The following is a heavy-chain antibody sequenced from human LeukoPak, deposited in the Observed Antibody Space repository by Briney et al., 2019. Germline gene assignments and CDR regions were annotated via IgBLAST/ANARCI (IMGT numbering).Heavy chain of an antibody. V-gene: IGHV3-43*02. CDR2: ISGDGGST. CDR1: GFTFDDYA. CDR3: AKDLLYCSGGSCYPYYYYYGMDV. J-gene: IGHJ6*02. D-gene: IGHD2-15*01. Sequence: PGGSLRLSCAASGFTFDDYAMHWVRQAPGKGLEWVSLISGDGGSTYYADSVKDRFTISRDNSKNSLYLQMNSLRTEDTALYHCAKDLLYCSGGSCYPYYYYYGMDVWGQGTTVTVSS.